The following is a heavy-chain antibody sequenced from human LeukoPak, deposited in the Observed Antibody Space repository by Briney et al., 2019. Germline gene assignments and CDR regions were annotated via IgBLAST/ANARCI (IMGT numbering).Heavy chain of an antibody. D-gene: IGHD2-2*01. Sequence: ASVKVSCKASGGTFGSYAISWVRQAPGQGLEWMGRIIPIFGTANYAQKFQGRVTITTDESTSTAYMELSSLRSEDTAVHYCARATYTSWYYYYYMDVWGKGTTVTASS. J-gene: IGHJ6*03. CDR1: GGTFGSYA. V-gene: IGHV1-69*05. CDR3: ARATYTSWYYYYYMDV. CDR2: IIPIFGTA.